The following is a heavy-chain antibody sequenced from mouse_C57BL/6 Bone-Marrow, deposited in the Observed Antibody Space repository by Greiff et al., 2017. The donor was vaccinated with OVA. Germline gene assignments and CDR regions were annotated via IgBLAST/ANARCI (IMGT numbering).Heavy chain of an antibody. Sequence: EVQRVESGGGLVKPGGSLKLSCAASGFTFSDYGMHWVRQAPEKGLEWVAYISSGSSTIYYADTVKGRFTISRDNAKNTLFLQMTSLRSEDTAMYYCARGPHYYYGSSYVGTTFDYWGQGTTLTVSS. CDR3: ARGPHYYYGSSYVGTTFDY. CDR1: GFTFSDYG. CDR2: ISSGSSTI. J-gene: IGHJ2*01. V-gene: IGHV5-17*01. D-gene: IGHD1-1*01.